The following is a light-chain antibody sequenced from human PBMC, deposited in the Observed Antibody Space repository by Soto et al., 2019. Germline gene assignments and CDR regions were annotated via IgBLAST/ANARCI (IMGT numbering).Light chain of an antibody. CDR3: CSYASSSSYV. Sequence: QSVLTQPASVSGSPGQSITISCSGTTSDVGGYNLVSWYQQHTAKAPKLLIYEGTQRPSGVSSRFSGSKSGNTASLTISGLQDEEEADYYCCSYASSSSYVFGTGTKVTVL. CDR1: TSDVGGYNL. J-gene: IGLJ1*01. V-gene: IGLV2-23*01. CDR2: EGT.